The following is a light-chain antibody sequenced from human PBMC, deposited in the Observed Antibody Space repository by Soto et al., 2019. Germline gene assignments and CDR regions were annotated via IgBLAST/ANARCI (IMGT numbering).Light chain of an antibody. V-gene: IGKV1-12*01. CDR3: QPTNPFFPLT. J-gene: IGKJ4*01. CDR1: QVISNW. Sequence: DIQMTQSPSSVSASVGDRVTITCRASQVISNWLSWYQQHPGKAPKHLIYSASSLQSGVPSRFNGGRSGTHFTLLISSLQPEDFATYYCQPTNPFFPLTSGGGTTVEIK. CDR2: SAS.